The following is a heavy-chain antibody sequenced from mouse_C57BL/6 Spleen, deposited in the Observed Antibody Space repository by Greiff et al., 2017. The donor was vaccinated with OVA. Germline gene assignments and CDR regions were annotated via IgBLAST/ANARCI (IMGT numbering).Heavy chain of an antibody. CDR3: TRGGYGNSYAMDY. V-gene: IGHV5-9-1*02. J-gene: IGHJ4*01. D-gene: IGHD2-10*02. Sequence: EVQLVESGAGLVKPGGSLKLSCAASGFPFSSYAMSWVRQTPEKRLEWVAYISSGGDYIYYADTVKGRFTISRDNARNTLYLQMSSLKSEDTAMYYCTRGGYGNSYAMDYWGQGTSVTVSS. CDR1: GFPFSSYA. CDR2: ISSGGDYI.